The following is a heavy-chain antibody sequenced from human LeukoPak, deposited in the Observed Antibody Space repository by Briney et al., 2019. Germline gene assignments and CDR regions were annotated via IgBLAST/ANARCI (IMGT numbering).Heavy chain of an antibody. J-gene: IGHJ4*02. CDR3: AGRDWGDYDY. D-gene: IGHD4-17*01. CDR2: IYPGDSDT. V-gene: IGHV5-51*01. CDR1: GYHFTSYW. Sequence: GGSLQISCQGSGYHFTSYWIGWARPLPGKGLDWMGIIYPGDSDTRYSPSFQGQVTISADKSISTAYLQWSSLKASDTAMYYCAGRDWGDYDYWGQGTLVTVSS.